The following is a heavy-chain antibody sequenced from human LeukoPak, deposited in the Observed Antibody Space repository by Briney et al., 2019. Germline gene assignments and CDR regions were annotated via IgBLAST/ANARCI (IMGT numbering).Heavy chain of an antibody. D-gene: IGHD6-19*01. J-gene: IGHJ4*02. V-gene: IGHV4-34*01. CDR3: ARGRSSGWYGGGFDY. CDR1: GGSFSGYY. Sequence: PSETLSLTCAVYGGSFSGYYWSWIRQPPGKGREWIGEINHSGSTNYNPSLKSRVTISVDTSKNQFSLKLSSVTAADTAVYYCARGRSSGWYGGGFDYWGQGTLVTVSS. CDR2: INHSGST.